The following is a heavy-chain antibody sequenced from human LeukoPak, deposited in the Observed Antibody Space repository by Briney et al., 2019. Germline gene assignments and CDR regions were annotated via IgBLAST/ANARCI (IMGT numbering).Heavy chain of an antibody. Sequence: GGSLRLSCEVSGFTFSNAWMSWVRQAPGKGREWVGRIKSRTDGATTDYIEPVKGRFTISRDDSKNVLYLQMNSLKTEDTAVYYCTTDYGFDYWGQGTLVTVSS. CDR3: TTDYGFDY. CDR1: GFTFSNAW. D-gene: IGHD3-16*01. J-gene: IGHJ4*02. V-gene: IGHV3-15*01. CDR2: IKSRTDGATT.